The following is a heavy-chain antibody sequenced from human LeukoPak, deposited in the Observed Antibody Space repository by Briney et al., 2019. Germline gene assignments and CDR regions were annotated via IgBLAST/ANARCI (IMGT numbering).Heavy chain of an antibody. D-gene: IGHD3-3*01. CDR2: IYYSGST. CDR1: GGSISSSSYY. Sequence: SETLSLTCTVSGGSISSSSYYWGWIRQPPGKGLEWVGSIYYSGSTYYNPSLKSRVTISVDTSKNQFSLKLSSVTAADTAVYYCARQVMDYDFWSGYYAHAFDIRGQGTMVTVSS. J-gene: IGHJ3*02. CDR3: ARQVMDYDFWSGYYAHAFDI. V-gene: IGHV4-39*01.